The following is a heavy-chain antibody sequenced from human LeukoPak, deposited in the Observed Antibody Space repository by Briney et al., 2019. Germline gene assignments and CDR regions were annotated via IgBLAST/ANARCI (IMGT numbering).Heavy chain of an antibody. V-gene: IGHV4-34*01. CDR3: ARVSGGNKSPFDY. CDR1: GGSFSGYY. D-gene: IGHD4-23*01. Sequence: SETLSLTCAVYGGSFSGYYWSWIRQPPGKGLEWIGEINHSGSTNYNPSPKSRVTISVDTSKNQFSLKLSSVTAADTAVYYCARVSGGNKSPFDYWGQGTLVTVSS. CDR2: INHSGST. J-gene: IGHJ4*02.